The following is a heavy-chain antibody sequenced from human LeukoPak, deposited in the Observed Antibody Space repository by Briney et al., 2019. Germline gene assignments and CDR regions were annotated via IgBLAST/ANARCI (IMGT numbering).Heavy chain of an antibody. V-gene: IGHV3-21*01. J-gene: IGHJ6*03. CDR1: GFTFNSYS. D-gene: IGHD2-15*01. CDR2: ISSSSSYI. Sequence: PGGSLRLSCAASGFTFNSYSMNWVRQAPGKGLEWVSSISSSSSYIYYADLVKGRFTISRDNAKNSLYLQMNSLRAEDTAVYYCARVLRYCSGGNCYSGGLGYMDVWGKGTTVTISS. CDR3: ARVLRYCSGGNCYSGGLGYMDV.